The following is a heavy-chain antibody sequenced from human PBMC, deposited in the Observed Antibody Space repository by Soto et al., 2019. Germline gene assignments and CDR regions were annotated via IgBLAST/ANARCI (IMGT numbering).Heavy chain of an antibody. CDR2: IVVGNGNT. Sequence: QMQLVQSGPDVKEPGTSVKVSCQASGFTVSDCAVQWVRQARGQPLEWIGYIVVGNGNTNFAQRFQERVTFSSDKSRGTAYMELRSLRSEDTAVYYCAATTHYDFWSGYFTGVAFDIWGQGTKVTVSS. CDR3: AATTHYDFWSGYFTGVAFDI. D-gene: IGHD3-3*01. CDR1: GFTVSDCA. J-gene: IGHJ3*02. V-gene: IGHV1-58*01.